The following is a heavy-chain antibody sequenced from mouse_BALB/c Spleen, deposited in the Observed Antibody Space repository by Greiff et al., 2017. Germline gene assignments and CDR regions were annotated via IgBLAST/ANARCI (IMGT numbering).Heavy chain of an antibody. Sequence: VQLQQSGAELVRPGVSVKISCKGSGYTFTDYAMHWVKQSHAKSLEWIGVISTYYGDASYNQKFKGKATMTVDKSSSTAYMELARLTSEDSAIYYCARPYRYDEAWFAYWGQGTLVTVSA. CDR3: ARPYRYDEAWFAY. J-gene: IGHJ3*01. CDR1: GYTFTDYA. CDR2: ISTYYGDA. D-gene: IGHD2-14*01. V-gene: IGHV1S137*01.